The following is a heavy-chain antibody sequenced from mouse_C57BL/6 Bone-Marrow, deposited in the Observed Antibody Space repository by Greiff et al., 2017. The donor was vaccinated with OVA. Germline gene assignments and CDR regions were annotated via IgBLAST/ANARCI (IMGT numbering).Heavy chain of an antibody. V-gene: IGHV1-55*01. CDR3: AREPFLYDYGSSNWYFDV. J-gene: IGHJ1*03. CDR2: IYPGSGST. CDR1: GYTFTSYW. D-gene: IGHD1-1*01. Sequence: VQLQQPGAELVKPGASVKMSCKASGYTFTSYWITWVKQRPGQGLEWIGDIYPGSGSTNYNEKFKSQATLTVDTSSSTAYMQLSSLTSEDSAVYYCAREPFLYDYGSSNWYFDVWGKGTTVTVSS.